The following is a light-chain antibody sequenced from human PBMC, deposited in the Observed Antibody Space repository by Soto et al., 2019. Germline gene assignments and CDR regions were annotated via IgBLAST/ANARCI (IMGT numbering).Light chain of an antibody. CDR1: SSDVGSYNL. V-gene: IGLV2-23*02. Sequence: QSALTQPASVSGSPRQSITISCTGTSSDVGSYNLVSWYQQHPGKAPKLMIYEVSKRPSGVSNRFSGSKSGNTASLTISGLQAEDEADYYCCSYAGSSLYVFGTGTKLTVL. CDR2: EVS. CDR3: CSYAGSSLYV. J-gene: IGLJ1*01.